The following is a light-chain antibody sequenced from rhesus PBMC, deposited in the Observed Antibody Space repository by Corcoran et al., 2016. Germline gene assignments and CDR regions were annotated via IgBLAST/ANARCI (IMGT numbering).Light chain of an antibody. CDR2: YAS. CDR1: ESIGSS. V-gene: IGKV6-55*01. CDR3: QQSSSFPYS. Sequence: EIVLTQSPAFQSVTLKEKVTITCQASESIGSSLHWYQQKPDQSPKLLIKYASQSISGVPSRFSGGGSGTDFTHTINSLEAEDAAKYYCQQSSSFPYSFGQGTKVEIK. J-gene: IGKJ2*01.